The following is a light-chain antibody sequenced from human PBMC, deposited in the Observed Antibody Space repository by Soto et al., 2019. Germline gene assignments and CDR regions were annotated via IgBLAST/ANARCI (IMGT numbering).Light chain of an antibody. CDR1: QSVISS. CDR2: GAS. J-gene: IGKJ1*01. V-gene: IGKV3-15*01. Sequence: EIVVTQSPALLSVSPGERVTLSCRASQSVISSIAWYQQKLGQAPRLLIYGASTRATGIPARFSGSGSGTEFTLTINSLQSEDFAVYYCQQYNNWPRTVGQGTKVDIK. CDR3: QQYNNWPRT.